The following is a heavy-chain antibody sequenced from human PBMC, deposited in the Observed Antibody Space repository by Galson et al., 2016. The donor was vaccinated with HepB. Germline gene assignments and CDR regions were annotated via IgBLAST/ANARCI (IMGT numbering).Heavy chain of an antibody. CDR1: GFTFSDYG. D-gene: IGHD1-26*01. V-gene: IGHV3-30*03. CDR2: FSRDGNYI. Sequence: SLRLSCAASGFTFSDYGMHWVRQAPGKGLEWVAFFSRDGNYIYYADSVRGRFTISRDNSKNTMYLQVNSLRAEDTAVYYCARTEFGLVGTTTSIAGCWGQGTLVTVSS. CDR3: ARTEFGLVGTTTSIAGC. J-gene: IGHJ4*02.